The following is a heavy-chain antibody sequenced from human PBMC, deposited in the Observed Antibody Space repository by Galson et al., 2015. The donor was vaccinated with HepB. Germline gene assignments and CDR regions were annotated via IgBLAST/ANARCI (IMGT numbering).Heavy chain of an antibody. J-gene: IGHJ4*02. D-gene: IGHD3-22*01. CDR3: TIDVIGYYYGAFDY. V-gene: IGHV3-15*01. CDR1: GFTFSDAW. Sequence: LRLSCAASGFTFSDAWLNWVRQAPGKGLEWVARIKSKRDGETADYAAPVRGRFSISRDDSTSMLYLQMNRLRAEDTALYHCTIDVIGYYYGAFDYWGQGKLVIVSS. CDR2: IKSKRDGETA.